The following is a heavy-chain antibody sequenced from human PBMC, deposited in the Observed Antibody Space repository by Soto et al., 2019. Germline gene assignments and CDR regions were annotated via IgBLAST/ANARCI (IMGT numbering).Heavy chain of an antibody. J-gene: IGHJ4*02. Sequence: GESLKISCKGSGYSFTSYWIGWVRQMPGKGLEWMGIIYPGDSDTRYSPSFQGQVTISADKSISTAYLQWSSLKASDTGMYYCARTTTTIFNLFDYWRQGTLVTVSS. V-gene: IGHV5-51*01. CDR2: IYPGDSDT. CDR1: GYSFTSYW. D-gene: IGHD3-3*01. CDR3: ARTTTTIFNLFDY.